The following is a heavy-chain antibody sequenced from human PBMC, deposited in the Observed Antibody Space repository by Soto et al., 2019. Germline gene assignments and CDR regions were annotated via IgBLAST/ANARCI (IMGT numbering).Heavy chain of an antibody. D-gene: IGHD3-10*01. V-gene: IGHV3-21*01. J-gene: IGHJ6*02. CDR1: GFTFSSYS. Sequence: PGGSLILSCAASGFTFSSYSMNWVRQAPGKGLEWVSSISSSSSYIYYADSVKGRFTISRDNAKNSLYLQMNSLRAEDTAVYYCARDLGQPLYYYYYGMDGWGQGTTVTVSS. CDR3: ARDLGQPLYYYYYGMDG. CDR2: ISSSSSYI.